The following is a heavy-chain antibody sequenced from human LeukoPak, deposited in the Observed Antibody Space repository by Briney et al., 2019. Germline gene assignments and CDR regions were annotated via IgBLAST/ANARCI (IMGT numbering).Heavy chain of an antibody. D-gene: IGHD5-24*01. J-gene: IGHJ4*02. CDR2: IYYSGST. Sequence: PSETLSLTCTVSGGSISSYYWSWIRQPPGKGLEWIGYIYYSGSTNYNPSLKSRVTISVDTSKNQFSLKLSSVTAADTAVYYCARVRDGYNFGFDYWGQGTLVTVSS. V-gene: IGHV4-59*01. CDR1: GGSISSYY. CDR3: ARVRDGYNFGFDY.